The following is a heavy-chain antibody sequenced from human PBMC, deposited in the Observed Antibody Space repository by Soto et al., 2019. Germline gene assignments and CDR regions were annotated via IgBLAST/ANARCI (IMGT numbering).Heavy chain of an antibody. CDR3: ARDQPTLRYFDWLSDYYGMDV. CDR2: IKQDGSEK. CDR1: GFTFSSYW. D-gene: IGHD3-9*01. J-gene: IGHJ6*02. Sequence: PGGSLRLSCAASGFTFSSYWMSWVRQAPGKGLEWVANIKQDGSEKYYVDSVKGRFTISRDNAKNSLYLQMNSLRAEDTDVYYCARDQPTLRYFDWLSDYYGMDVWGQGTTVTVSS. V-gene: IGHV3-7*03.